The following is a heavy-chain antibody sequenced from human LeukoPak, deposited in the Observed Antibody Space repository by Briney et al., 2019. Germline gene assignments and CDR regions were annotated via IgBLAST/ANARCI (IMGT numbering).Heavy chain of an antibody. CDR1: GFTFSSYA. CDR2: ISGSGTGT. Sequence: GGSLRLSCAASGFTFSSYAMTWVRQAPGKGLEWVSGISGSGTGTYYADSVKGRFTISRDNSKNTLYLQMNSLRADDTAVYYCAKEMVGHDYWGQGTLVTVSS. V-gene: IGHV3-23*01. CDR3: AKEMVGHDY. D-gene: IGHD2-8*01. J-gene: IGHJ4*02.